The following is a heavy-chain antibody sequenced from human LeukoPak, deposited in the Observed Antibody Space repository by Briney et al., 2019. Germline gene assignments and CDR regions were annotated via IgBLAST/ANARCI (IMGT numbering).Heavy chain of an antibody. J-gene: IGHJ6*03. D-gene: IGHD2-21*02. V-gene: IGHV1-8*01. CDR2: MNPNSGNT. Sequence: ASVKVSCKVSGYTFTSYDINWVRQATGQGLEWMGWMNPNSGNTGYAQKFQGRVTMTRNTSISTAYMELSSLRSEDTAVYYCARSGDSLVYYYYYYMDVWGKGTTVTISS. CDR1: GYTFTSYD. CDR3: ARSGDSLVYYYYYYMDV.